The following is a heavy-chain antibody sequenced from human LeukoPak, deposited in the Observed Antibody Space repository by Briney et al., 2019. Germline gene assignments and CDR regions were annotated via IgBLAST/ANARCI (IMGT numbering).Heavy chain of an antibody. Sequence: SETLSLTCAVYGGSFSGYSWSWIRQPPGKGLEWIGEINHSGSTNYNPSLKSRVTISVDTSKNQFSRKLSSVTAADTAVYYCARGGGAAAADWGQGTLVTVSS. CDR2: INHSGST. CDR3: ARGGGAAAAD. V-gene: IGHV4-34*01. D-gene: IGHD6-13*01. CDR1: GGSFSGYS. J-gene: IGHJ4*02.